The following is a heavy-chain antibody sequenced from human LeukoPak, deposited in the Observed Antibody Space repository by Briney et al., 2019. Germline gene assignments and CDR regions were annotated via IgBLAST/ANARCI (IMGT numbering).Heavy chain of an antibody. D-gene: IGHD6-19*01. Sequence: SETLSLTCTVSGGSIINHYWSWIRQPAGKGLEWIGRIYSSGSANYSPSLKSRVSMSINTSNNHFSLNLTSVTAADTALYFCARDVRYASGWSTPESWGQGTLVTVSS. J-gene: IGHJ5*02. CDR2: IYSSGSA. CDR3: ARDVRYASGWSTPES. V-gene: IGHV4-4*07. CDR1: GGSIINHY.